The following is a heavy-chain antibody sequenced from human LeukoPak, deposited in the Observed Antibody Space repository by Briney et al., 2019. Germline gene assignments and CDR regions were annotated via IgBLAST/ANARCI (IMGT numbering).Heavy chain of an antibody. CDR2: IYSGGST. Sequence: GGSLRLSCAASGFTFSSNYMSWVRQAPGKGLEWVSVIYSGGSTYYADSVKGRFTISRDNSKNTLYLQMNSLRAEDTAVYYCARVCYDFWSGYYFDYWGQGTLVTVSS. V-gene: IGHV3-66*01. D-gene: IGHD3-3*01. CDR3: ARVCYDFWSGYYFDY. CDR1: GFTFSSNY. J-gene: IGHJ4*02.